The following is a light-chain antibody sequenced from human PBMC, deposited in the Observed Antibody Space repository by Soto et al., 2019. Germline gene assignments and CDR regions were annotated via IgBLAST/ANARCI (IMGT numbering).Light chain of an antibody. J-gene: IGLJ2*01. V-gene: IGLV2-14*01. CDR2: DVS. Sequence: QSALTQPASVSGSPGQSITISCTGTSSDVGGYNSVSWYQQHPGKVPKLMIYDVSNRPSGVSDRFSGSKSGNTAALTISGLQAEDEADYYCSSYTSSSLLVFGGGTQLIVL. CDR3: SSYTSSSLLV. CDR1: SSDVGGYNS.